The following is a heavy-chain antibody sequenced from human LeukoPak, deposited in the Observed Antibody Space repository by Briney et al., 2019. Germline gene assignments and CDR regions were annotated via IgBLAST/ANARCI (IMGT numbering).Heavy chain of an antibody. J-gene: IGHJ6*03. Sequence: SETLSLTCTVSGGSISSSSYYWGWIRQPPGKGLEWIGSIYYSGSTYYNPSLKSRVTISVDTSKNQFSLKLSSVTAADTAVYYCARERRYYDFWSGDPANYYYYMDVWGKGTTVTVSS. V-gene: IGHV4-39*07. CDR3: ARERRYYDFWSGDPANYYYYMDV. D-gene: IGHD3-3*01. CDR2: IYYSGST. CDR1: GGSISSSSYY.